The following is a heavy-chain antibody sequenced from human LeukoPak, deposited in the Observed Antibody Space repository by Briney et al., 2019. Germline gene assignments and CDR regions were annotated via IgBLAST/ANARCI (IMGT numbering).Heavy chain of an antibody. Sequence: GVSLRLSCAASGFTFSDYYMSWIRQAPGKGLEWVSYIRSSSSYTNYADSVKGRFTISRDNAKNSLYLQMNSLRAEDTAVYYCARASITMVRGVTYYYGMDVWGQGTTVTVSS. CDR3: ARASITMVRGVTYYYGMDV. J-gene: IGHJ6*02. CDR2: IRSSSSYT. CDR1: GFTFSDYY. V-gene: IGHV3-11*05. D-gene: IGHD3-10*01.